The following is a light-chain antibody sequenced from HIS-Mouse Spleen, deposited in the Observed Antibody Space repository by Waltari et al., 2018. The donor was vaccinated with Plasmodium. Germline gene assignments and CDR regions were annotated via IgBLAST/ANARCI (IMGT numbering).Light chain of an antibody. CDR1: SAINFGSYN. CDR3: MIWPSNASGV. CDR2: YYSDSDK. Sequence: QPVLTQPPSSSASPGESARLTCTLPSAINFGSYNIYWYHKNPGSPPRYLLYYYSDSDKGQGSGVPSRFSGSKDASANTGILLISGLQSEDEADYYCMIWPSNASGVFGGGTKLTVL. J-gene: IGLJ3*02. V-gene: IGLV5-37*01.